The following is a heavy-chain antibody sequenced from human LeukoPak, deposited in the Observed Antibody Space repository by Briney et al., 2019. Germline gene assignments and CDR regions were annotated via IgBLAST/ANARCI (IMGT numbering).Heavy chain of an antibody. CDR2: ISDSGTT. D-gene: IGHD3-10*01. CDR1: GGSISNYY. J-gene: IGHJ6*03. CDR3: ARDFMVRGDQVNYYDYYMDV. V-gene: IGHV4-59*01. Sequence: SETLSLTCTVSGGSISNYYWSSIRQPPGKGLECIGYISDSGTTNYNPSLKSRVTTSLDTSKNQFSLQLRSVTAADTAVYYCARDFMVRGDQVNYYDYYMDVWGTGATITVSS.